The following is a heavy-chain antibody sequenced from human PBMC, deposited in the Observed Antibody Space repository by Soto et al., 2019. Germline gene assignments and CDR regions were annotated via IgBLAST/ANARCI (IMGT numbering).Heavy chain of an antibody. D-gene: IGHD4-4*01. V-gene: IGHV3-15*01. Sequence: EVQLVESGGGLVKPGGSLRLSCAASGITFSKAWMNWVRQSPGKGLEWVRRIKSKSDGGTTDYAAPVKGRFTISRDDSKNTLCLQMNSLKTEDTAVYYCTTNFYSDYGMDVWGQGTTVTVSS. CDR1: GITFSKAW. CDR3: TTNFYSDYGMDV. CDR2: IKSKSDGGTT. J-gene: IGHJ6*02.